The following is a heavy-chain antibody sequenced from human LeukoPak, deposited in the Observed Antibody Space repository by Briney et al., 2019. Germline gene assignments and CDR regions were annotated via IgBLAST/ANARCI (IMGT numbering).Heavy chain of an antibody. J-gene: IGHJ4*02. Sequence: PSETLSLTCTVSGGSVSTGGYFWSWIRQSQGKELEWMGYIHYSGSTDYNPSLKSRLTISIDIFRNQFSLKLSSVTAADTAVFYCARVKSRVFDYWGQGTLVTVSS. CDR1: GGSVSTGGYF. CDR3: ARVKSRVFDY. CDR2: IHYSGST. V-gene: IGHV4-61*08. D-gene: IGHD2-2*01.